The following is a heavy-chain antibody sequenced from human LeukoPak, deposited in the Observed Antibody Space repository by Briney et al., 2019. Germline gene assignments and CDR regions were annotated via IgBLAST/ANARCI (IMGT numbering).Heavy chain of an antibody. CDR2: IRSNGDTT. D-gene: IGHD5-12*01. CDR3: ARDIELST. V-gene: IGHV3-23*01. CDR1: GFTFSSIA. J-gene: IGHJ3*01. Sequence: GGSLRLSCAASGFTFSSIAMTWVRQAPGKGLEWVSSIRSNGDTTYNADSVKGRFTISRDNSKNTLYLQMNSLRVEDTAIYYCARDIELSTWGLGTLVTVSS.